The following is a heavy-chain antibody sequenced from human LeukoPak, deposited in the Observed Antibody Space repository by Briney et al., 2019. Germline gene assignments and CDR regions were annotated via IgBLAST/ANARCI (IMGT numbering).Heavy chain of an antibody. CDR1: GLTVSSNY. Sequence: GGSLRLSCAASGLTVSSNYMSWVRQAPGKGLEWVSVIYSGGSTYYADPVKGRFTISRDNSKNSLYLQMNSLRAEDTAVYYCARRRWYPHDAFDIWGQGTMVTVSS. CDR3: ARRRWYPHDAFDI. CDR2: IYSGGST. J-gene: IGHJ3*02. V-gene: IGHV3-66*01. D-gene: IGHD4-23*01.